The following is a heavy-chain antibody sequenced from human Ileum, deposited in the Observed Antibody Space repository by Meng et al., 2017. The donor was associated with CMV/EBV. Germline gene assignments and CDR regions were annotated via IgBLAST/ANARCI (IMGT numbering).Heavy chain of an antibody. V-gene: IGHV3-30-3*01. CDR3: ASSFHGSGSPDH. Sequence: VQRVASGGELVQPGRSLNPSGAASGFSFSNSSMHWVRQVPGKGLEWVTIISYDGSHALYADSVKGRFTISRDNSKNTLYLQMTSLRPEDTAVYYCASSFHGSGSPDHWGQGTLVTVSS. CDR1: GFSFSNSS. J-gene: IGHJ5*02. CDR2: ISYDGSHA. D-gene: IGHD3-10*01.